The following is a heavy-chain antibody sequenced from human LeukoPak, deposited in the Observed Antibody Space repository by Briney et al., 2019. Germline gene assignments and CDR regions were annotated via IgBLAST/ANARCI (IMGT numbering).Heavy chain of an antibody. CDR3: ARNTYGFD. V-gene: IGHV1-2*02. Sequence: ASVKVSCKASGYTFTGYYMHWVRQAPGQGLEWMGWINPNSGGTNYAQKFQGRVTMTRNTSISTAYMELSSLRSEDTAVYYCARNTYGFDWGQGTLVTVSS. CDR1: GYTFTGYY. J-gene: IGHJ1*01. D-gene: IGHD4-17*01. CDR2: INPNSGGT.